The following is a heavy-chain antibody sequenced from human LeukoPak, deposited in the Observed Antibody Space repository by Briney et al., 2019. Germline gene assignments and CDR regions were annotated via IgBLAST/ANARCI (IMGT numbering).Heavy chain of an antibody. Sequence: SQTLSLTCAVYGGSFSGYYWSSIRPPPGKGLEWIGEINHSGSTNYNPSLKSRVTISVDTSKNQFSLKLSSVTAADTAVYYCARGIVVVPATSLGYYYMDVWGKGTTVTISS. CDR3: ARGIVVVPATSLGYYYMDV. CDR2: INHSGST. D-gene: IGHD2-2*01. V-gene: IGHV4-34*01. J-gene: IGHJ6*03. CDR1: GGSFSGYY.